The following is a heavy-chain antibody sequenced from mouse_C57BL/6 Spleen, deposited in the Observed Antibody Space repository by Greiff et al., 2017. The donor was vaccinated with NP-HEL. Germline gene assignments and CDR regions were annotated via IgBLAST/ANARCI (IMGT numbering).Heavy chain of an antibody. D-gene: IGHD3-2*02. Sequence: VQLQQSGPGLVAPSQSLSITCTVSGFSLTSYAISWVRQPPGKGLEWLGVIWTGGGTNYNSALKSRLSISKDNSKSQVFLKMNSLQTDDTARYYWARMGGQVRVGYYFDYWGQGTTLTVSS. V-gene: IGHV2-9-1*01. CDR3: ARMGGQVRVGYYFDY. CDR1: GFSLTSYA. CDR2: IWTGGGT. J-gene: IGHJ2*01.